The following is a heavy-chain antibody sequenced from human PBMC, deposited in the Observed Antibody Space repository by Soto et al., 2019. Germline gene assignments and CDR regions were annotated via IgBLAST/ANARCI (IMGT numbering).Heavy chain of an antibody. CDR3: ARGICSSTSCYNNWFDP. Sequence: GASVKVSCKASGYTFTSYGISWVRQAPGQGLEWMGWISAYNGNTNYAQKLQGRVTMTTDTSTSTAYMELRSLRSDDTAVYYCARGICSSTSCYNNWFDPWGQGTLVTVSS. CDR2: ISAYNGNT. D-gene: IGHD2-2*01. J-gene: IGHJ5*02. CDR1: GYTFTSYG. V-gene: IGHV1-18*01.